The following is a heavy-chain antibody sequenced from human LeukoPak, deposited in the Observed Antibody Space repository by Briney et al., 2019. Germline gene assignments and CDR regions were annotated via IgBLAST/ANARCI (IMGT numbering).Heavy chain of an antibody. CDR2: IYTSGST. CDR3: ARDGIFLDFWSSSVMDV. Sequence: SETLSLTCTVSGGSISSYYWNWIRQPAGKGLEWVGRIYTSGSTNYNPSLKSRVTMSVDTSKKQSSLKLSSVTAADTAVYYCARDGIFLDFWSSSVMDVWGKGTTVTVSS. J-gene: IGHJ6*04. V-gene: IGHV4-4*07. CDR1: GGSISSYY. D-gene: IGHD3-3*01.